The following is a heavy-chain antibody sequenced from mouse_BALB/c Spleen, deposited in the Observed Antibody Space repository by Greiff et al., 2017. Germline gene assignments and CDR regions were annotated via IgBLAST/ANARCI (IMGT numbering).Heavy chain of an antibody. Sequence: VQLQQSGAELMKPGASVKISCKATGYTFSSYWIEWVKQRPGHGLEWIGEILPGSGSTNYNEKFKGKATFTADTSSNTAYMQLSSLTSEDSAVYYCARRGLGRYFDYWGQGTTLTVSS. CDR1: GYTFSSYW. CDR2: ILPGSGST. D-gene: IGHD4-1*01. CDR3: ARRGLGRYFDY. V-gene: IGHV1-9*01. J-gene: IGHJ2*01.